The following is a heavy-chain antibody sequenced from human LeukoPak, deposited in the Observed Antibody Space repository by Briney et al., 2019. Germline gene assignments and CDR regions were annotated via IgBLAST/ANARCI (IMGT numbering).Heavy chain of an antibody. CDR3: ARGLVSGGEEYYFDY. CDR1: GFTFTSYG. Sequence: PGGSLRLSCAASGFTFTSYGMHWVRQAPGKGLEWVGVIWYGGSNKYYADAVKGRFTISKDNSKNTLYLQVNSLRAEDTAVYYCARGLVSGGEEYYFDYWGQGTLVTVSS. J-gene: IGHJ4*02. CDR2: IWYGGSNK. D-gene: IGHD3-10*01. V-gene: IGHV3-33*01.